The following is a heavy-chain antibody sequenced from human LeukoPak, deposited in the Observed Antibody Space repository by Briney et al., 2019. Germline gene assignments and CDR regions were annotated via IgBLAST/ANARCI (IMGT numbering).Heavy chain of an antibody. V-gene: IGHV1-18*01. Sequence: ASVKVSCKASGDSFATYGLSWVRQAPGQGLEWMGWISPYNGKTDYARKFQDRVTMTTDISTTTAYMELTSLTSDDTAVYFCARHPRTIWSTISDNWFDPWGQGTLVTVSP. CDR3: ARHPRTIWSTISDNWFDP. J-gene: IGHJ5*02. CDR1: GDSFATYG. CDR2: ISPYNGKT. D-gene: IGHD2-8*01.